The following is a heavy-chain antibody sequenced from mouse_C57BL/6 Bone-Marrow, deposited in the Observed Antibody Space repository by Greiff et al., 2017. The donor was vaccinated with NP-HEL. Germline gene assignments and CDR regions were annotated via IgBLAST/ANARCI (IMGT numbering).Heavy chain of an antibody. CDR1: GFTFSSYG. CDR3: ARDPFYYYAMDY. CDR2: ISSGGSYT. V-gene: IGHV5-6*01. Sequence: EVMLVESGGDLVKPGGSLKLSCAASGFTFSSYGMSWVRQTPDKRLEWVATISSGGSYTYYPDSVKGRFTISRDNAKNTLYLQMSSLKSEDTAMYYCARDPFYYYAMDYWGQGTSVTVSS. J-gene: IGHJ4*01.